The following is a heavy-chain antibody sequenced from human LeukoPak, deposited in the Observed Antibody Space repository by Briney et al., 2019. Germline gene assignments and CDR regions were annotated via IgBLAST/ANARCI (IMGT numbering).Heavy chain of an antibody. CDR2: ISSSSSYI. CDR3: ASSPLRDSSSMLYYYYYMDV. D-gene: IGHD6-6*01. V-gene: IGHV3-21*01. Sequence: GGSLRLSCAASGFTFSSYSMNWVRQAPGKGLEWVSSISSSSSYIYYADSVKGRFTISRDNDKNSLYLQMNSLRAEDTAVYYCASSPLRDSSSMLYYYYYMDVWGKGTTVTVSS. J-gene: IGHJ6*03. CDR1: GFTFSSYS.